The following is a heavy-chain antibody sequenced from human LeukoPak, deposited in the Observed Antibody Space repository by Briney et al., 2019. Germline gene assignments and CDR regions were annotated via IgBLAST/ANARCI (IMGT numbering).Heavy chain of an antibody. CDR1: GGSFSGYY. CDR3: ARGASSHDYVWGSYRPFDY. V-gene: IGHV4-34*01. D-gene: IGHD3-16*02. J-gene: IGHJ4*02. Sequence: SETLSLTCAVYGGSFSGYYWSWIRQPPEKGLEWIGEINHSGSTNYNPSLKSRVTISVDTSKNQFSLKLSSVTAADTAVYYCARGASSHDYVWGSYRPFDYWGQGTLVTVSS. CDR2: INHSGST.